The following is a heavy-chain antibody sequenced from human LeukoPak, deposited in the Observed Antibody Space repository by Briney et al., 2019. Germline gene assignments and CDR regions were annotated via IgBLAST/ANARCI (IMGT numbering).Heavy chain of an antibody. V-gene: IGHV4-59*01. CDR2: IYYSGST. CDR3: SGGKKGPLDY. CDR1: GGSISSYY. Sequence: SETLSLTCTVPGGSISSYYWSWIRQPPGKGLEWIGYIYYSGSTNYNPSLKSRVTISVDTSKNQFSLKLSTVTAADTAVYYCSGGKKGPLDYWGQGTLVTVSS. D-gene: IGHD2-15*01. J-gene: IGHJ4*02.